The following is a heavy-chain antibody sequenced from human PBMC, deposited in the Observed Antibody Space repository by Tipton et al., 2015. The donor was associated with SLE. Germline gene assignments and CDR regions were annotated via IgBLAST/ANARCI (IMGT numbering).Heavy chain of an antibody. CDR3: ARGRPIGSFDI. Sequence: GLVKPSETLSLTCTVSGDSFNLYYWTWIRQPPGKGLEWIAYIYDSGSTSYNPSLKTRVTISVDTLKNQFSLKLTSVSAADTAVYFCARGRPIGSFDIWGQGTMVTVSS. CDR2: IYDSGST. V-gene: IGHV4-59*01. D-gene: IGHD3-10*01. CDR1: GDSFNLYY. J-gene: IGHJ3*02.